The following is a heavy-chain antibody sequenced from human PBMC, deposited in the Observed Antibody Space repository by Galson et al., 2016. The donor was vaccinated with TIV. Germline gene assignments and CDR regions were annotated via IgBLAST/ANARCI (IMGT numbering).Heavy chain of an antibody. V-gene: IGHV1-18*01. CDR1: GYTFTRFG. CDR2: ISPYNGNT. CDR3: ARHSEMSTISHSYKYGMDD. D-gene: IGHD5-24*01. Sequence: SVKVSCKASGYTFTRFGISWVRQAPGQGLEWMGWISPYNGNTKYEQKLQGRVTVTTDTSTNTAYMELRSLRSDDTDVDFCARHSEMSTISHSYKYGMDDWGQGTTVTSSS. J-gene: IGHJ6*02.